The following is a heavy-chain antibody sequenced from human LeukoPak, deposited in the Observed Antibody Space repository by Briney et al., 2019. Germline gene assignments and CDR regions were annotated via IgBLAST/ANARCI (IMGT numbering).Heavy chain of an antibody. Sequence: PGGSLTLSCAASGFTFSRYAMSWVRQPPGRGRGWVSSISGRGGRTYYAGSVKGRFTISRDNSKNTLYLQMNSLRAEDTAVYYCAKGTYVEMATNYYFDYWGQGTLVTVSS. CDR3: AKGTYVEMATNYYFDY. CDR2: ISGRGGRT. CDR1: GFTFSRYA. V-gene: IGHV3-23*01. J-gene: IGHJ4*02. D-gene: IGHD5-24*01.